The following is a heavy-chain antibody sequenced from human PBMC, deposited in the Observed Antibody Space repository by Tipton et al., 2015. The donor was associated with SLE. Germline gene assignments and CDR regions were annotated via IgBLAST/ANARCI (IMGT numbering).Heavy chain of an antibody. J-gene: IGHJ3*02. CDR2: IYTSGST. CDR1: GGSISSYY. D-gene: IGHD5-18*01. V-gene: IGHV4-4*08. CDR3: ASIQLWPTIGAFDI. Sequence: TLSLTCTVSGGSISSYYWSWIRQPPGKGLEWIGYIYTSGSTNYNPSLKSRVTISVDTSKNQFSLKLSSVTAADTAVYYCASIQLWPTIGAFDIRGQGTMVTVSS.